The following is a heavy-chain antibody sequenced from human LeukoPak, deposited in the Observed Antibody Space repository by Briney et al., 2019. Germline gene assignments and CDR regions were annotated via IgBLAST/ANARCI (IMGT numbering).Heavy chain of an antibody. CDR1: GYSFTGYY. CDR2: INPYSGGT. J-gene: IGHJ4*02. D-gene: IGHD2-2*01. V-gene: IGHV1-2*02. CDR3: VRDRTKYCSSTSCPLDY. Sequence: ASVKVSCKASGYSFTGYYMHWVRQAPGQGLEWMGWINPYSGGTNYAQKFQGRVTMTRDTSISTAYMELSRLRSDDTAVYYCVRDRTKYCSSTSCPLDYWGQGTLVTVSS.